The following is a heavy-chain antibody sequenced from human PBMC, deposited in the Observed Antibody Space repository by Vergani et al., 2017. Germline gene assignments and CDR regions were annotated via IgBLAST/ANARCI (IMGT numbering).Heavy chain of an antibody. CDR2: IYTGGST. V-gene: IGHV4-61*02. CDR1: GGSISSGSYY. CDR3: AAGFVYHLPLAY. D-gene: IGHD2-2*01. Sequence: QVQLQESGPGLVKPSQTLSLTCTVSGGSISSGSYYWSWIRQPAGKGLEWIGRIYTGGSTNYNPSLKSRVTISVDPSKNQFSLRLSSVTAADTAVYYCAAGFVYHLPLAYWGQGTLVTVSS. J-gene: IGHJ4*02.